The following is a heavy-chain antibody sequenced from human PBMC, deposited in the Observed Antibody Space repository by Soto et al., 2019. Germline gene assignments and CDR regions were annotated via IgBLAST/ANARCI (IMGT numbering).Heavy chain of an antibody. D-gene: IGHD6-6*01. CDR2: IIPIFGTA. CDR1: GGTFSSYA. J-gene: IGHJ6*02. Sequence: SVKVSCKASGGTFSSYAISWVRQAPGQGLEWMGGIIPIFGTANYAQKFQGRVTITADRSTSTAYMELSSLRSEDTAVYYCARVRGILIAARYYYYGMDVWGQGTTVTVSS. CDR3: ARVRGILIAARYYYYGMDV. V-gene: IGHV1-69*06.